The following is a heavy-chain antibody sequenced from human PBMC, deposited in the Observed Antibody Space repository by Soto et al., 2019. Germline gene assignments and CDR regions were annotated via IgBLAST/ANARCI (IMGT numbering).Heavy chain of an antibody. CDR2: IIPISGTA. CDR1: GGTFSSYA. Sequence: QVQLVQSGAEVKKPGSSVKVSCKASGGTFSSYAISWVRQAPGQGLEWRGGIIPISGTANYAQKFQGRVTSTADESTSTAYMELSRLRSEDTAVYYCARSQGSSTSLEIYYYYYYGMDVWGQGTTVTVSS. D-gene: IGHD2-2*01. CDR3: ARSQGSSTSLEIYYYYYYGMDV. V-gene: IGHV1-69*01. J-gene: IGHJ6*02.